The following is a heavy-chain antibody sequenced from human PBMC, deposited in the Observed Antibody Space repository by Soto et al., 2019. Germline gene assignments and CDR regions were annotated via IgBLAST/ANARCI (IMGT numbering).Heavy chain of an antibody. CDR3: ARQGYSGYGSFDY. J-gene: IGHJ4*02. Sequence: SETLSLTCTVSGGSISSSSYYWGWIRQPPGKGLEWIGSIYYSGSTYYNPSLKSRVTISVDTSKNQFSLKLSSVTAADTAVYYCARQGYSGYGSFDYWGQGTLVTVSS. D-gene: IGHD5-12*01. V-gene: IGHV4-39*01. CDR1: GGSISSSSYY. CDR2: IYYSGST.